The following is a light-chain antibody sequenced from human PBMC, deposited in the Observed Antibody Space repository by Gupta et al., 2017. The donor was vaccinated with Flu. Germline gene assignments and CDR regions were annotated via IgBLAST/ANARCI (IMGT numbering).Light chain of an antibody. CDR2: TWSLR. Sequence: TTLPIPLPVTPGAPASIPSKSSQSLQNSQDGTVYLYWVRQKPGQCPLLLLYTWSLRNRASGVPDRFSGSGSATDFTLTISRVEAEDVGLYYCKQDEDVPFTFGRGTKVEMK. V-gene: IGKV2-40*01. CDR3: KQDEDVPFT. CDR1: QSLQNSQDGTVY. J-gene: IGKJ4*01.